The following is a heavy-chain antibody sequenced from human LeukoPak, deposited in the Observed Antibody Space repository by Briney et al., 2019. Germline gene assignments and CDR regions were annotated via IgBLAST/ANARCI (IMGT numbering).Heavy chain of an antibody. D-gene: IGHD3-10*01. J-gene: IGHJ5*02. CDR2: IFYSGTT. Sequence: SETLSLTCSVSGGSMNTRSYSWGWIRQPPGKGLEWIGNIFYSGTTYYNPSLKSRVTISVDTSKNQFSLKFNSVTAADTAVFYCARFDSYGSGAPWGQGAQVIVSS. CDR3: ARFDSYGSGAP. CDR1: GGSMNTRSYS. V-gene: IGHV4-39*01.